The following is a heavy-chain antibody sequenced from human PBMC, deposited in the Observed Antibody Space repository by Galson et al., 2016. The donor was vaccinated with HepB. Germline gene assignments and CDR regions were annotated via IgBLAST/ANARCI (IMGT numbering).Heavy chain of an antibody. V-gene: IGHV1-18*01. CDR2: ISTHSGNT. Sequence: SVKVSCKASGYTFTTSGISWVRQAPGQGLEWMGWISTHSGNTKYAQKFQGGLTLTTDSSTTTAYMELRSLRFDDTALYYCARDVQYRFDSWGQGTPVTVSS. CDR3: ARDVQYRFDS. J-gene: IGHJ4*02. CDR1: GYTFTTSG. D-gene: IGHD2/OR15-2a*01.